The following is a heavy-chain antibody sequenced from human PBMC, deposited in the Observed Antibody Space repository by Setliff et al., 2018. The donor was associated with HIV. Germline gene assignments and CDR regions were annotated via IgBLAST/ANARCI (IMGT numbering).Heavy chain of an antibody. CDR2: VSDGGT. D-gene: IGHD3-10*01. CDR3: ARGGYGSGNAYYFAD. V-gene: IGHV4-4*02. CDR1: GASVSMPGW. Sequence: PSETLSLTCTVIGASVSMPGWWGWVRQSPGKRLEWIGEVSDGGTKYNPSLQGRATTSVDRSKNQFSLELRSVTAADTAVYYCARGGYGSGNAYYFADWGQGTPVTVSS. J-gene: IGHJ4*02.